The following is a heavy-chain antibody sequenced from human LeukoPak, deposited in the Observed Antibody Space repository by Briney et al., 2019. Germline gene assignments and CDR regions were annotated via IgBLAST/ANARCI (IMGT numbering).Heavy chain of an antibody. J-gene: IGHJ6*03. D-gene: IGHD2-21*02. CDR2: ISSGSSSTI. Sequence: GGSLRLSCAASGFNLSTYSMNWVRQAPGKGLEWVSYISSGSSSTIYYADSVKGRFTISRDNAKDSLYLQMNSLRAEDTAVYYCARARGDHLYYYYYYMDIWGKGTTVTVSS. V-gene: IGHV3-48*01. CDR1: GFNLSTYS. CDR3: ARARGDHLYYYYYYMDI.